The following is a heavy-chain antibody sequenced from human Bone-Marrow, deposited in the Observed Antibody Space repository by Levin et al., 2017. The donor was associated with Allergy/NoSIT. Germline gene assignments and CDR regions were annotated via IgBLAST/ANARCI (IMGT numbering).Heavy chain of an antibody. V-gene: IGHV3-21*01. Sequence: GASVKVSCAASGFTFSSYGMNWVRQAPGKGLEWVSSISTRSSYIYYADSLKGRFTISRDNAKNSLYLQMNDLRADDTAVYYCARAQRPGYCSSTSCSYFDNWGQGTLVTVSS. CDR2: ISTRSSYI. CDR3: ARAQRPGYCSSTSCSYFDN. J-gene: IGHJ4*02. D-gene: IGHD2-2*01. CDR1: GFTFSSYG.